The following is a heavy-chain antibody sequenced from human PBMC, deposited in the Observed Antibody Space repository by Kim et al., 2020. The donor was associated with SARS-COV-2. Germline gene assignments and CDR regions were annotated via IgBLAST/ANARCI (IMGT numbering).Heavy chain of an antibody. J-gene: IGHJ4*02. D-gene: IGHD5-12*01. Sequence: ADSGKGRFTISRDNAKNSLYLQMNSLRAEDTAVYYCARYRRDGYTIGGLDWGQGTLVTVSS. V-gene: IGHV3-11*04. CDR3: ARYRRDGYTIGGLD.